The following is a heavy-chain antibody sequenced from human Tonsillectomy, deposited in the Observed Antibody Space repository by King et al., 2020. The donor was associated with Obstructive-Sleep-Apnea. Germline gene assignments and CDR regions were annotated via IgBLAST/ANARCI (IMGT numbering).Heavy chain of an antibody. D-gene: IGHD3-10*01. CDR2: IDPSDSYT. Sequence: VQLVQSGAEVKKPGESLRISCKGSGYSFTSYWISWVRQMPGKGLEWMGRIDPSDSYTNYSPSFQGHVSISADNSINTAYLQWTSLKASDTAMYYCARRITYGSGTYYTAWFDPWGQGTLVTVSS. CDR1: GYSFTSYW. J-gene: IGHJ5*02. CDR3: ARRITYGSGTYYTAWFDP. V-gene: IGHV5-10-1*03.